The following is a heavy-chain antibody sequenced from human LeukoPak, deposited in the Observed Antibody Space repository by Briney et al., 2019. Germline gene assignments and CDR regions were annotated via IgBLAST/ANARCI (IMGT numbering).Heavy chain of an antibody. CDR1: GFAFSYYA. D-gene: IGHD2-8*01. CDR2: ISSSSSYI. Sequence: GGSLRLSCAASGFAFSYYAMNWVRQAPGKGLEWVSSISSSSSYIYYADSVKGRFTISRDNAKNSLYLQMNSLRAEDTAVYYCARGGPNGPYYYYYMDVWGKGTTVTISS. CDR3: ARGGPNGPYYYYYMDV. J-gene: IGHJ6*03. V-gene: IGHV3-21*01.